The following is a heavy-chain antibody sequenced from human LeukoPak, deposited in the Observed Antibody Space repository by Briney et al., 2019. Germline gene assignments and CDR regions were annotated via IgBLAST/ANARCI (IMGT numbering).Heavy chain of an antibody. D-gene: IGHD3-22*01. V-gene: IGHV1-2*02. CDR1: GYPFTGYY. J-gene: IGHJ4*02. Sequence: ASVTVSCKASGYPFTGYYFYWVRQAPGQGLEWMGWLNPNTGDTNYSQNFQGRVTMTRDTSISTAYMELSRLRSDDTAVYFCATYYSDTSARDWGQGTLVTVSS. CDR3: ATYYSDTSARD. CDR2: LNPNTGDT.